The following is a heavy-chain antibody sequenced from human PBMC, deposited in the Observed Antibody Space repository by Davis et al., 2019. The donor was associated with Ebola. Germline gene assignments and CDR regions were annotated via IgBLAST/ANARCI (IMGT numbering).Heavy chain of an antibody. CDR3: ATLLQLERPSPYYYGMDV. V-gene: IGHV1-3*01. CDR2: INAGNGNT. D-gene: IGHD1-1*01. CDR1: GYTFTSYA. Sequence: ASVKVSCKASGYTFTSYAMHWVRQAPGQRLEWMGWINAGNGNTKYSQKFQGRVTMTEDTSTDTAYMELSSLRSEDTAVYYCATLLQLERPSPYYYGMDVWGQGTTVTVSS. J-gene: IGHJ6*02.